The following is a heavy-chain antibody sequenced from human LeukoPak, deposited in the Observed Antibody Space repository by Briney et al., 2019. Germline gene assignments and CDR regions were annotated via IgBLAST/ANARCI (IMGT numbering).Heavy chain of an antibody. D-gene: IGHD3-10*01. Sequence: GASVKVSCKASGYTFTSYDINWVRQATGQGLEWMGWISAYNGNTNYAQKLQGRVTMTTDTSTSTAYMELRSLRSDVTAVYYCARVYYYGSGSYYNSLDYWGQGTLVTVSS. CDR1: GYTFTSYD. CDR3: ARVYYYGSGSYYNSLDY. V-gene: IGHV1-18*01. CDR2: ISAYNGNT. J-gene: IGHJ4*02.